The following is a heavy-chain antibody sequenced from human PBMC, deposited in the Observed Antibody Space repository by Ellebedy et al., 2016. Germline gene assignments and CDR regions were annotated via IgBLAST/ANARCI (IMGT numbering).Heavy chain of an antibody. CDR2: ISAGGDNT. Sequence: GESLKISXATSGFSFSNYFMTWIRQAPGKGLEWVATISAGGDNTFFADSVKGRFTISRDNSKNTLYLQMNNLRVEDTAVYYCRQGHYADLWGQGTLVTVSS. V-gene: IGHV3-23*01. CDR1: GFSFSNYF. CDR3: RQGHYADL. D-gene: IGHD4-17*01. J-gene: IGHJ4*02.